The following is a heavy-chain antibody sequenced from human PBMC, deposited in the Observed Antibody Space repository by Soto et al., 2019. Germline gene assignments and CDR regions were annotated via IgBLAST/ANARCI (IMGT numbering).Heavy chain of an antibody. CDR2: INAGNGNT. CDR3: ASGGDIVVVVAATKKYYYGMDV. Sequence: EASVKVSCKASGYTFTGYYMHWVRQAPGQRLEWMGWINAGNGNTKYSQKFQGRVTITRDTSASTAYMELSSLRSEDTAVYYCASGGDIVVVVAATKKYYYGMDVWGQGTTVTVSS. V-gene: IGHV1-3*01. J-gene: IGHJ6*02. D-gene: IGHD2-15*01. CDR1: GYTFTGYY.